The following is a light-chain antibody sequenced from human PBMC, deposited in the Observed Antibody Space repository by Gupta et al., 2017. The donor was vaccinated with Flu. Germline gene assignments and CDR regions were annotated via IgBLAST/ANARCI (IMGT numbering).Light chain of an antibody. CDR1: QSINIY. V-gene: IGKV1-39*01. CDR3: QQSVSTPPT. CDR2: NAS. Sequence: DIQMTHSPSSLSTSVGDRVTIPCRASQSINIYLTWYQQKPGKAPKLLIYNASTWQSGIPSRFSGSGSGTDFALTISKLQPADFANYYCQQSVSTPPTFGQGTKMEIK. J-gene: IGKJ2*01.